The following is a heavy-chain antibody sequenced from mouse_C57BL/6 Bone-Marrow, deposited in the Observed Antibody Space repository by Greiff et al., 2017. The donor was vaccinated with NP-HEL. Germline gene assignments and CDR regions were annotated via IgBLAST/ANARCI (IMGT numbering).Heavy chain of an antibody. Sequence: EVQLQQSGPELVKPGASVKIPCKASGYTFTDYNMDWVKQSHGKSLEWIGDINLNNGGTIYNQKFKGKATLTVDKSSSTSYMELRSLTSEDTAVYYCARRDYYGSSYGYFDVWGTGTTVTVSS. CDR1: GYTFTDYN. CDR3: ARRDYYGSSYGYFDV. D-gene: IGHD1-1*01. J-gene: IGHJ1*03. V-gene: IGHV1-18*01. CDR2: INLNNGGT.